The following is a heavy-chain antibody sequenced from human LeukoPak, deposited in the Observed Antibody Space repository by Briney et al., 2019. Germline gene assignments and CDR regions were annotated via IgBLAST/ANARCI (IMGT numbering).Heavy chain of an antibody. CDR3: ARARIDYYDSSGALDY. CDR2: ISSSSSTI. V-gene: IGHV3-48*02. CDR1: GFTFSSYA. Sequence: GGSLRLSCAASGFTFSSYAMSWVRQAPGKGLEWVSAISSSSSTIYYADSVKGRFTISRDNAKNSLYLQMNSLRDEDTAVYYCARARIDYYDSSGALDYWGQGTLVTVSS. J-gene: IGHJ4*02. D-gene: IGHD3-22*01.